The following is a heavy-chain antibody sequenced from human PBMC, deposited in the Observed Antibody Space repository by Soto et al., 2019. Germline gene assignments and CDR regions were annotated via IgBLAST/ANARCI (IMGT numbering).Heavy chain of an antibody. V-gene: IGHV4-61*01. J-gene: IGHJ3*02. CDR1: GGSVSSGSYY. Sequence: QVQLQESGPGLVKPSETLSLTCTVSGGSVSSGSYYWSWIRQPPGKGLEWIGYIYYSGSTNYNPSLKSRVTISVDTSKNQFSLKLSSVTAADTAVYYCARDQSDDSSGYRPPDAFDIWGQGTMVTVSS. CDR2: IYYSGST. CDR3: ARDQSDDSSGYRPPDAFDI. D-gene: IGHD3-22*01.